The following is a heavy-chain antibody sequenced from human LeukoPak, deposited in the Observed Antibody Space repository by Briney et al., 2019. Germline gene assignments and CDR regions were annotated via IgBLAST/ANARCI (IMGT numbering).Heavy chain of an antibody. CDR2: INLSGGST. V-gene: IGHV1-46*01. J-gene: IGHJ4*02. CDR3: ARSRSYSSGWYGDY. Sequence: ASVKVSCKASGYTFTSYYMHWVRQAPGQGLEGMGIINLSGGSTSYAQKFQGRVTMTRDTSISTAYMELSRLRSDDTAVYYCARSRSYSSGWYGDYWGQGTLVTVSS. CDR1: GYTFTSYY. D-gene: IGHD6-19*01.